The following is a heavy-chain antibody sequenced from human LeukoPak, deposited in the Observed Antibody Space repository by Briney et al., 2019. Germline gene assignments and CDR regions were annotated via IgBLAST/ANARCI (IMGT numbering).Heavy chain of an antibody. D-gene: IGHD2-15*01. CDR1: GGSISSGGYY. V-gene: IGHV4-31*03. Sequence: PSETLSLTCTVSGGSISSGGYYWSWIRQHPGKGLEWIGYIYYSGSTYYNPSLKSRVTISVDTSKNQSSLKLSSVTAADTAVYYCARVVAGPGDYYYGMDVWGQGTTVTVSS. CDR3: ARVVAGPGDYYYGMDV. CDR2: IYYSGST. J-gene: IGHJ6*02.